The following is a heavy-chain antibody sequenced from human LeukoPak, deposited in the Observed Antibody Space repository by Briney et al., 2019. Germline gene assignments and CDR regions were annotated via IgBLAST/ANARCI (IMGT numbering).Heavy chain of an antibody. D-gene: IGHD3-10*01. CDR3: ARAGIVSYYYYYYMEV. Sequence: SGTLSLTCDVSGDSINNNNWWNWVRQPPGKGLEWIGEIHHSGSTKYNPSLKSRVTISVDRSKNQFSLNLSSVTAADTAVYYCARAGIVSYYYYYYMEVWGKGTTVTVSS. CDR2: IHHSGST. CDR1: GDSINNNNW. J-gene: IGHJ6*03. V-gene: IGHV4-4*02.